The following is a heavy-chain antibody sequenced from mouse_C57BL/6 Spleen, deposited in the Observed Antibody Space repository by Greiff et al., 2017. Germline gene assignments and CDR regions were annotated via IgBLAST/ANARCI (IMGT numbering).Heavy chain of an antibody. CDR1: GFTFSDYG. J-gene: IGHJ1*03. CDR3: ARTHGSSYEGPWYFDV. CDR2: ISSGSSTI. D-gene: IGHD1-1*01. V-gene: IGHV5-17*01. Sequence: EVQLVESGGGLVKPGGSLKLSCAASGFTFSDYGMHWVRQAPEKGLEWVAYISSGSSTIYYADTVKGRFTISRDNAKNTLFLQMTSLRSEDTAMYYCARTHGSSYEGPWYFDVWGTGTTVTVSS.